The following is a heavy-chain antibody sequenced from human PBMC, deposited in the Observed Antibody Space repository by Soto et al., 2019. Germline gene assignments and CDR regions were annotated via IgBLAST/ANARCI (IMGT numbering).Heavy chain of an antibody. J-gene: IGHJ6*02. Sequence: SETLSLTCSVSGGSISTDGYYWSWIRQAPGKGLEWIGYIFSSGTTYYNPSLKSRLTMSLDTSQNQFSLKLNSVTAADTAVYFCARVPSPFDSYYAMDVWGQGTTVTVSS. CDR1: GGSISTDGYY. V-gene: IGHV4-30-4*02. CDR3: ARVPSPFDSYYAMDV. D-gene: IGHD3-16*01. CDR2: IFSSGTT.